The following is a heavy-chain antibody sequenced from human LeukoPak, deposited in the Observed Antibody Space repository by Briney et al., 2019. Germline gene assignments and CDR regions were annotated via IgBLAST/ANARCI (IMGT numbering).Heavy chain of an antibody. D-gene: IGHD3-10*01. Sequence: GGSLRLSCAASGFTLSNHDMHWVRQATGKGLEWVSAIGTGGDTYYDASVKGRFTISRENAKNSLYLQMNSLRVGDTAVYYCARGGNYFGSGTYPFPLDIWGQGTMVTVSS. CDR2: IGTGGDT. CDR3: ARGGNYFGSGTYPFPLDI. V-gene: IGHV3-13*01. CDR1: GFTLSNHD. J-gene: IGHJ3*02.